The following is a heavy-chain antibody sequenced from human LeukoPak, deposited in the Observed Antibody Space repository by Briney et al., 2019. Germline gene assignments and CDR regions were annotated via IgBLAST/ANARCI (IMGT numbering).Heavy chain of an antibody. J-gene: IGHJ4*02. CDR1: GFTFSSYG. CDR3: ARDPSFQPTTPTDY. D-gene: IGHD4-11*01. V-gene: IGHV3-33*01. CDR2: IWYDGSNK. Sequence: GRSLRLSCAASGFTFSSYGMHWVRQAPGKGLEWVAVIWYDGSNKYYADSVKGRFTISRDNSKNTLYLQMNSLRAEDTAVYYCARDPSFQPTTPTDYWGQGTLVTVSS.